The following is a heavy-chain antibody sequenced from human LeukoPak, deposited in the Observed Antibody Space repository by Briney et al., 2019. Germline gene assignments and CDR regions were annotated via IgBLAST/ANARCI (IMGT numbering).Heavy chain of an antibody. V-gene: IGHV3-23*01. CDR2: ISGSGGST. Sequence: GGSLRLSCAASGFTFSSYAMSWVRQAPGKGLEWVSAISGSGGSTYYADSVKGRFTISRDNSKNTLYLQMNSLRAEDTAVYYCAKNQKSNYDFRSGGVAFDIWGQGTMVTVSS. D-gene: IGHD3-3*01. CDR1: GFTFSSYA. J-gene: IGHJ3*02. CDR3: AKNQKSNYDFRSGGVAFDI.